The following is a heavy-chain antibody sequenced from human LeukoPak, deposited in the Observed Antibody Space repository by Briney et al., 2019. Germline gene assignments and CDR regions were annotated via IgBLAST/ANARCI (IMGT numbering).Heavy chain of an antibody. Sequence: SVKVSCKASGFTFTSSAVQWVRQARGQRLEWIGWIVVGSGNTNYAQKFQERVTITRDMSTSTAYMELSSLRSEDTAVYYCAAGRGRYCSSTSCSLVVSWFDPWGQGTLVTVPS. CDR1: GFTFTSSA. CDR2: IVVGSGNT. CDR3: AAGRGRYCSSTSCSLVVSWFDP. J-gene: IGHJ5*02. V-gene: IGHV1-58*01. D-gene: IGHD2-2*01.